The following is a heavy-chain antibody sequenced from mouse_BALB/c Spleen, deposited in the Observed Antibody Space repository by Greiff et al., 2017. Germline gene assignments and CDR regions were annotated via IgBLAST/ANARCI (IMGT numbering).Heavy chain of an antibody. J-gene: IGHJ3*01. V-gene: IGHV1-80*01. CDR2: IYPGDGDT. D-gene: IGHD3-2*01. CDR1: GFAFSSYW. CDR3: AKETARAPWFAY. Sequence: QVQLQQSGAELVRPGSSVKFSCKASGFAFSSYWMNWVKQRPGQGLEWIGQIYPGDGDTNYNGKFKGKATLTADKSSSTAYMQLSSLTSEDSAVYYCAKETARAPWFAYWGQGTLVTVSA.